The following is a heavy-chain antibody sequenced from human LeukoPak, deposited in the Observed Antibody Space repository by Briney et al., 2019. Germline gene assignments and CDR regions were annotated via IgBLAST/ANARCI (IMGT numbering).Heavy chain of an antibody. CDR1: GGPVGSGSYC. D-gene: IGHD3-10*01. J-gene: IGHJ4*02. V-gene: IGHV4-61*03. CDR2: ICDSGSI. CDR3: ARSSVQFGTATHFDY. Sequence: PSETLSLTCTASGGPVGSGSYCGSWIRQTPGKTLEWIGNICDSGSIDHNPSLKSRVTISMDTSKSHFSLKLSSVTAADTAVYYCARSSVQFGTATHFDYWGQGTLVTVSS.